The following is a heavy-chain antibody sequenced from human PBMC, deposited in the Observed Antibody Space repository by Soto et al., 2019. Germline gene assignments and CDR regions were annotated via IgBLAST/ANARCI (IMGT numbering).Heavy chain of an antibody. Sequence: PSETLSLTCTVSGGSISSYYWSWIRQPPGKGLEWIGYIYYSGSTNYNPSLTSRVTMSVDTSKNECSLKPRSVTAADTAVYYCAGYPTGDGMDVWGQGTTVTVSS. CDR1: GGSISSYY. CDR3: AGYPTGDGMDV. J-gene: IGHJ6*02. CDR2: IYYSGST. D-gene: IGHD1-1*01. V-gene: IGHV4-59*01.